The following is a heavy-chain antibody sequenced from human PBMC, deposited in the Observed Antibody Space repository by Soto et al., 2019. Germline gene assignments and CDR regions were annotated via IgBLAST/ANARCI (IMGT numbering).Heavy chain of an antibody. V-gene: IGHV4-61*01. CDR1: GGSVTTGSYN. CDR3: ARDGHGMDV. J-gene: IGHJ6*02. CDR2: IFFTGIT. Sequence: QVQLQESGPGLVRPSETLSLTCTVSGGSVTTGSYNWSWIRRPPGKGLAWIGNIFFTGITHYNPSLNNRVTMSVDTSKNQFSLPVTSVTAADPAVYYCARDGHGMDVWGQGTTVTVSS.